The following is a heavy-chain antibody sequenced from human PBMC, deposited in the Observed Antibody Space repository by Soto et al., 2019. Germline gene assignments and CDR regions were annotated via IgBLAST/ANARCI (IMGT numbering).Heavy chain of an antibody. CDR3: ARLDSSSGFDY. CDR2: IYYSGST. CDR1: GGSISSSSYY. V-gene: IGHV4-39*01. J-gene: IGHJ4*02. D-gene: IGHD6-6*01. Sequence: SETLSLTCTVSGGSISSSSYYWSWIRQPPGKGLEWIGSIYYSGSTYYNPSLKSRVTISVDTSKNQFSLKLSSVTAADTAVYYCARLDSSSGFDYWGQGXLVTVYS.